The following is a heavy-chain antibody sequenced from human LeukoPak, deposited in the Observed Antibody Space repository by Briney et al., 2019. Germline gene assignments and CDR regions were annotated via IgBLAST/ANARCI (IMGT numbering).Heavy chain of an antibody. V-gene: IGHV4-59*08. Sequence: SETLSLTCNVSGGSISSYYWSRIRQPPGKGLEWIGYMSNSGSTNYNPSLKSRVTISLDTSKNQFSLKLSSVTAADTAVYYCARQGSGGRAFDIWGQGTMVTVSS. CDR3: ARQGSGGRAFDI. J-gene: IGHJ3*02. CDR2: MSNSGST. CDR1: GGSISSYY. D-gene: IGHD3-16*01.